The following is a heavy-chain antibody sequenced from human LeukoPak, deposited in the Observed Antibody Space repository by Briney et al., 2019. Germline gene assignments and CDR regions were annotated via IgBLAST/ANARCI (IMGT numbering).Heavy chain of an antibody. CDR1: GYTFTDYY. Sequence: ASVKVSCKASGYTFTDYYIHWVRQAPGQGPECMGWTNPKNGGTDTAQKFQGRVTMTRDTSISTAYMELSSLRSDDTAVYFCARSRSKSFDIWGQGTMVTVSS. CDR2: TNPKNGGT. V-gene: IGHV1-2*02. CDR3: ARSRSKSFDI. D-gene: IGHD2/OR15-2a*01. J-gene: IGHJ3*02.